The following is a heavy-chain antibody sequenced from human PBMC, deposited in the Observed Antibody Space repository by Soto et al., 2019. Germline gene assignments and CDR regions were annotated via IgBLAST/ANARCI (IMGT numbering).Heavy chain of an antibody. J-gene: IGHJ5*02. CDR1: RAFINSGGFY. CDR2: IFHSGST. Sequence: PSETLSLTCSVSRAFINSGGFYYSWIRQPPGKGLEWLGYIFHSGSTLYTTSLRGRLTLSADTSRNQLSLHLTSVTAADTAVYYCVRGGIAGHWFDPWGQGILVT. CDR3: VRGGIAGHWFDP. V-gene: IGHV4-31*03. D-gene: IGHD2-21*01.